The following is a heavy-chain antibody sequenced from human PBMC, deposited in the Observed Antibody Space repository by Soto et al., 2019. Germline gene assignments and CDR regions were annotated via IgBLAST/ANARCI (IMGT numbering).Heavy chain of an antibody. V-gene: IGHV4-30-4*01. J-gene: IGHJ5*02. D-gene: IGHD2-8*01. Sequence: QVQLQESGPGLVKPSQTLSLTCTVSGGSISSGDYYWSWIRQPPGKGLEWIGYIYDSGSTYYNSSLKSPVNITLDTSKNQFSLKLTSVTAADTAVYYCARDNGVGPWGQGTLVTVSS. CDR2: IYDSGST. CDR1: GGSISSGDYY. CDR3: ARDNGVGP.